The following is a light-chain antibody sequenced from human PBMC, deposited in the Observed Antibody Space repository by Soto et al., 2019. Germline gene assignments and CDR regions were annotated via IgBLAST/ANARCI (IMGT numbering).Light chain of an antibody. J-gene: IGKJ1*01. CDR3: MQAIQAPRT. CDR1: QSLLHSNGNIY. V-gene: IGKV2-28*01. CDR2: LGS. Sequence: IVMTKYPLSLPVNPGEPASISCRSSQSLLHSNGNIYLDWYLQKLGQSPQLLIYLGSIRASGVPDRFSGSGSGTDFTLKISRVEAEDVGVYYCMQAIQAPRTFGLGT.